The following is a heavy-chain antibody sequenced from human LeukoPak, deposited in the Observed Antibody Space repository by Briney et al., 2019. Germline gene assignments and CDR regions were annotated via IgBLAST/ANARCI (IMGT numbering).Heavy chain of an antibody. CDR2: ISSSSSYI. V-gene: IGHV3-21*01. J-gene: IGHJ4*02. CDR3: ARDGSMETAVGLDY. CDR1: GFTFSSYS. Sequence: KTGGSLRLSCAASGFTFSSYSMNWVRQAPGKGLEWVSSISSSSSYIYYADSVKGRLTISRDNAKNALYLQMNSLRDEDTAVYYCARDGSMETAVGLDYWGQGTLVTVSS. D-gene: IGHD5-18*01.